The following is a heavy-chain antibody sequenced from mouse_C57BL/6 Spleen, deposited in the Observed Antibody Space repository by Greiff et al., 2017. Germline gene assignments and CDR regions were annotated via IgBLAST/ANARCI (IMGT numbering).Heavy chain of an antibody. CDR2: IRNKANGSTA. CDR3: ARYDY. J-gene: IGHJ2*01. V-gene: IGHV7-3*01. CDR1: GFTFTDYY. Sequence: EVNVVESGGGLVQPGASLSLSCAASGFTFTDYYMSWVRQPPGKALEWFGFIRNKANGSTAEYSASVKGRFTISRDNFKSIIYLQMNVQRGENSATNYCARYDYWGQGTTLTVSS.